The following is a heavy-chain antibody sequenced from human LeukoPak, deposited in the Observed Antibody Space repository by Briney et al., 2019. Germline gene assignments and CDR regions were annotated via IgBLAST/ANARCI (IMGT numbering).Heavy chain of an antibody. Sequence: ASVKVSCKVSGYTLTELSMHWVRQAPGKGLEWMGRFDPEDGETIYAQKFQGRVTMTADTSTSTAYMELRSLRSDDTAVYYCARGEPITMVRGTHFDYWGQGTLVTVSS. V-gene: IGHV1-24*01. CDR2: FDPEDGET. D-gene: IGHD3-10*01. J-gene: IGHJ4*02. CDR1: GYTLTELS. CDR3: ARGEPITMVRGTHFDY.